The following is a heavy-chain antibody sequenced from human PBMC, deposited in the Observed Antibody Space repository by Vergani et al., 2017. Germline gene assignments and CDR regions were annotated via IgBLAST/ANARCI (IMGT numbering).Heavy chain of an antibody. V-gene: IGHV3-21*02. CDR2: ISGSSSYV. D-gene: IGHD3-22*01. Sequence: EVQLVVSGGGLVKPGGSLRLSCAASGFSFSSYSMNWVRQAPGKGLEWVASISGSSSYVFYRDSVEGRFTITRDNAKKSVYLQMNSLRAEDTAVYYCAKDNVPCYYDSSGYCDYWGQGTLVTVSS. CDR3: AKDNVPCYYDSSGYCDY. J-gene: IGHJ4*02. CDR1: GFSFSSYS.